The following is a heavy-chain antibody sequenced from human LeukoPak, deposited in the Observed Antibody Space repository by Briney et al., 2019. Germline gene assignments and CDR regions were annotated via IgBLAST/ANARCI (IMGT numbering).Heavy chain of an antibody. Sequence: PGGSLRLSCAASGFTFSSYSMNWVRQAPGKGLEWVSSISNSSSYIYYADSVKGRFTISRDNAKNSLYLQMNSLRAEDTAVYYCARDPSTYYYDSSGYYNWFDPWGQGTLVTVSS. CDR2: ISNSSSYI. V-gene: IGHV3-21*01. J-gene: IGHJ5*02. CDR1: GFTFSSYS. D-gene: IGHD3-22*01. CDR3: ARDPSTYYYDSSGYYNWFDP.